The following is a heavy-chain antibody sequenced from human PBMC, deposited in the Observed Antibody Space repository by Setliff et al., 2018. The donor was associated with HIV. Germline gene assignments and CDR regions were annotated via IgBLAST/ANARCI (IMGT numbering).Heavy chain of an antibody. Sequence: PSETLSLTCAVYGGSFSGYYWSWIRQPAGKGLEWLAYTDASGDTNYNPSLRGRVIISLDTSNNQFSLNLNSVTAADTAVYYCARQLDYTNGRYFDYWGPGTLVTVSS. CDR1: GGSFSGYY. J-gene: IGHJ4*02. CDR3: ARQLDYTNGRYFDY. D-gene: IGHD4-4*01. CDR2: TDASGDT. V-gene: IGHV4-4*09.